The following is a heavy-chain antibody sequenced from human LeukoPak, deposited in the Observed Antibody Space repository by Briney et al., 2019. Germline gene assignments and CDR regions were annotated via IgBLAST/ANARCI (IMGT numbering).Heavy chain of an antibody. CDR3: ARTRSRVRGVTGVFDY. CDR2: IYYNGRT. D-gene: IGHD3-10*01. CDR1: GASISSSSFY. V-gene: IGHV4-39*07. Sequence: KASETLSLTCTVSGASISSSSFYWGWIRQPPGKGLEWIANIYYNGRTYYNPSLKSRVTISEDTSNNQFSLKLSSVTAADTAVYYCARTRSRVRGVTGVFDYWGQGTLVTVSS. J-gene: IGHJ4*02.